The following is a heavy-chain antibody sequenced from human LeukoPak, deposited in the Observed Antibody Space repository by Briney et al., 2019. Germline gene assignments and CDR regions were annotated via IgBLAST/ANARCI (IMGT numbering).Heavy chain of an antibody. CDR2: IKSKTDGGTT. V-gene: IGHV3-15*01. Sequence: GGSLRLPCAASGFTFSNAWMSWVRQAPGKGLEWVGRIKSKTDGGTTDYAAPVKGRFTISRDDSKNTLYLQMNSLKTEDTAVYYCTTDQTTVTSFDYWGQGTLVTVSS. CDR1: GFTFSNAW. D-gene: IGHD4-17*01. J-gene: IGHJ4*02. CDR3: TTDQTTVTSFDY.